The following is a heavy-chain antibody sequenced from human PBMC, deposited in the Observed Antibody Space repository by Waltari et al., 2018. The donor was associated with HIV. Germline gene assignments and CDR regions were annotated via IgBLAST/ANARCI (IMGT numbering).Heavy chain of an antibody. D-gene: IGHD1-26*01. J-gene: IGHJ4*02. CDR1: GSLFRNYA. V-gene: IGHV3-23*01. CDR3: AKDSMGAIDVEDYFDF. CDR2: FRSIGETT. Sequence: EVQLLESGVGLVQPGGSLRLSCETSGSLFRNYARSGVRQAPGKGLEWVSTFRSIGETTYYADSVKGRFTTTRANSKDTLYLQMNSLRAEDTAVYYCAKDSMGAIDVEDYFDFWGQGTLVTVSS.